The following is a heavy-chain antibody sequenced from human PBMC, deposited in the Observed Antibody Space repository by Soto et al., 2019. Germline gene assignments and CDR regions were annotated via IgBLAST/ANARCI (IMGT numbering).Heavy chain of an antibody. D-gene: IGHD6-25*01. Sequence: QVQLQEPGPGLVKPSQTLSLTCTVSGGSISSGGYYWSWIRQHPGKGLEWIGYIYHSGSTYYNPSLKSRVTISVDTSKNQFSLKVSSVTAADTAVYYCAREAAGILNWFDPWGQGTLVTVSS. CDR3: AREAAGILNWFDP. CDR2: IYHSGST. J-gene: IGHJ5*02. CDR1: GGSISSGGYY. V-gene: IGHV4-31*03.